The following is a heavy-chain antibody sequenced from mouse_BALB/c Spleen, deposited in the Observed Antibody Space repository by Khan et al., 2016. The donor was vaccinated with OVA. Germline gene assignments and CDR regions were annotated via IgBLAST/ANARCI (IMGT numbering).Heavy chain of an antibody. CDR1: GFTFSDYY. V-gene: IGHV5-12*02. CDR2: ISNGGGNT. Sequence: EVELVESGGGLVQPGGSLKLSCATSGFTFSDYYMYWFRQTPEKRLEWVAYISNGGGNTYYPDTVKGRFTISRDNAKNTLYLHMSRLRTEDTALYYCARHGYGKEDAMAYWGQGTSVTVSS. CDR3: ARHGYGKEDAMAY. J-gene: IGHJ4*01. D-gene: IGHD2-1*01.